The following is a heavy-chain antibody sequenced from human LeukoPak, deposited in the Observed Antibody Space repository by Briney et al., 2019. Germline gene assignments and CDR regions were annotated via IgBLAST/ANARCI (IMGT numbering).Heavy chain of an antibody. Sequence: SETLSLTCAVYGGSFSGYYWSWIRQPPGKGLVWIGEINHSGSTNYNPSLKSRVTISVDTSKNQFSLKLSSVTAADTAVYYCASRSRRFTVAGRGALGYWGQGTLVTVSS. CDR2: INHSGST. V-gene: IGHV4-34*01. J-gene: IGHJ4*02. CDR3: ASRSRRFTVAGRGALGY. CDR1: GGSFSGYY. D-gene: IGHD6-19*01.